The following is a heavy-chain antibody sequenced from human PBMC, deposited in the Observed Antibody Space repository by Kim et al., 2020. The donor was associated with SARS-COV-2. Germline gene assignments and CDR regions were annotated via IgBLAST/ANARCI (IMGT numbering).Heavy chain of an antibody. CDR3: ASVGYYYDSSAGDN. CDR1: GFTFSSYT. J-gene: IGHJ4*02. D-gene: IGHD3-22*01. CDR2: ISSSSSTI. V-gene: IGHV3-48*02. Sequence: GGSLRLSCAASGFTFSSYTMTWVRQAPGKGLEWVSYISSSSSTIYYADSVKGRFTISRDNAKNSLYLQMNSLRDEDTAVYYCASVGYYYDSSAGDNWGQGTLVTLPP.